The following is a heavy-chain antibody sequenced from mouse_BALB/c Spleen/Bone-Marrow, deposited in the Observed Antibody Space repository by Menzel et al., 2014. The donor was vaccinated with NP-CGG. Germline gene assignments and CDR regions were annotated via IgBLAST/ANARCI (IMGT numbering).Heavy chain of an antibody. Sequence: DVKLVESGGGLVQPGGSLRLSCATSGFTFTDYYMSWVRQPPGKALEWLGFIRNKANGHTTEYSASVKGRFTISRDNSQSILYLQMNTLRAEDSATYYCARDDYYAMDYWGQGTSVTVSS. CDR3: ARDDYYAMDY. CDR1: GFTFTDYY. J-gene: IGHJ4*01. V-gene: IGHV7-3*02. CDR2: IRNKANGHTT.